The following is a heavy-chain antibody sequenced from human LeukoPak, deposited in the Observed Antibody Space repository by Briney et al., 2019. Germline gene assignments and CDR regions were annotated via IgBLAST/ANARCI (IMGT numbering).Heavy chain of an antibody. CDR1: GGSISSYY. CDR3: AGAGYCSSSSCYTSYWFDP. CDR2: IYPGGST. V-gene: IGHV4-4*07. D-gene: IGHD2-2*02. J-gene: IGHJ5*02. Sequence: SETLSLTCTVSGGSISSYYWGWIRQPAGKGLEWIGRIYPGGSTSYNPSLKSRVTMSVDTSKNQFSLKLTSVTAADTAVYYCAGAGYCSSSSCYTSYWFDPWGQGTLVTVSS.